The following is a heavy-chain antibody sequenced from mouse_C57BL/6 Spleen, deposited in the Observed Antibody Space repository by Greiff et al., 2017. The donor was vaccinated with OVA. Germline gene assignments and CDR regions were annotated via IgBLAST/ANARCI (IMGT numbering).Heavy chain of an antibody. J-gene: IGHJ1*03. V-gene: IGHV3-6*01. CDR3: ARSRFSDWYFDV. CDR1: GYSITSGYY. CDR2: ISYDGSN. Sequence: EVQLVESGPGLVKPSQSLSLTCSVTGYSITSGYYWNWIRQFPGNKLEWMGYISYDGSNNYNPSLKNRISITRDTSKNQFFLKLNSVTTEDTATYYCARSRFSDWYFDVWGTGTTVTVSS.